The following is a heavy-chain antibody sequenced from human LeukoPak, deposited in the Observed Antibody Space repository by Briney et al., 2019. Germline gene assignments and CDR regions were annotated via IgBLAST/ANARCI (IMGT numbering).Heavy chain of an antibody. CDR3: ARRLNSGDSMTAFDS. CDR2: IYPTDSDT. J-gene: IGHJ4*02. CDR1: GFTFTTHW. D-gene: IGHD1-26*01. V-gene: IGHV5-51*01. Sequence: GESLKISCKGSGFTFTTHWIGWVRQMPGKGLEWMGSIYPTDSDTRYSPSFQGQVTISADKTITTAYLRWSRLRASDTAMYYRARRLNSGDSMTAFDSWGQRTLVTVSS.